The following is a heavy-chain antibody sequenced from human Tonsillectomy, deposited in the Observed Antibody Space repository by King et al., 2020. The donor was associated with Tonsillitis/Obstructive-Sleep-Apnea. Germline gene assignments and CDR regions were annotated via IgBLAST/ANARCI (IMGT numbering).Heavy chain of an antibody. Sequence: VQLVESGGGVVQPGRSLRLSCAPSEFTFSSYAMHWVRQAPGKGLEWVAVVSYDGSNKYYVDSVKGRFTISRDNSKNTLYLQMNSLRGDDTAVYYCARDLAAGGTFYGMDVWGQGTTVTVSS. CDR2: VSYDGSNK. CDR3: ARDLAAGGTFYGMDV. D-gene: IGHD6-13*01. V-gene: IGHV3-30*04. J-gene: IGHJ6*02. CDR1: EFTFSSYA.